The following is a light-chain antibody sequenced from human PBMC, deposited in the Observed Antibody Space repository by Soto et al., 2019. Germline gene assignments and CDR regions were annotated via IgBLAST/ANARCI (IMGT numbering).Light chain of an antibody. Sequence: EIVLTQSPATLSLSPGERATLSCRASQSISNHLAWYQQKPGQAPRLLIYDASKRATGIPARFSGSGSGTDFTLTISSLEPEDFAVYYCQQRNSWPPLFTFGPGTKVGIK. J-gene: IGKJ3*01. CDR2: DAS. CDR3: QQRNSWPPLFT. CDR1: QSISNH. V-gene: IGKV3-11*01.